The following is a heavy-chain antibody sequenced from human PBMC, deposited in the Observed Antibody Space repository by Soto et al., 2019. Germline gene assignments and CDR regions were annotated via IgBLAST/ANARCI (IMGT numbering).Heavy chain of an antibody. J-gene: IGHJ4*02. V-gene: IGHV3-23*01. Sequence: EVQLLESGGGLVQPGGSLRLSCAASGFTFSSYAMSWVRQAPGKGLEWVSAISGSGGSTYYADSVKGRFTISRDNSKNTLYLQMNSLRADDTAVYYCAKDGYCSGGSCYSRDYFDYWGQGTLVTVSS. CDR3: AKDGYCSGGSCYSRDYFDY. D-gene: IGHD2-15*01. CDR2: ISGSGGST. CDR1: GFTFSSYA.